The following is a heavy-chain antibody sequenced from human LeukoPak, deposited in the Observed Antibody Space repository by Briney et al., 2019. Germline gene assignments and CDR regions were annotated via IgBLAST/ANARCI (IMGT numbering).Heavy chain of an antibody. J-gene: IGHJ4*02. CDR3: ASKDDYYDHDY. Sequence: SVKVSCKASGGTFSSYAISWVRQAPGPGLEWMGGIIPIFGTANYAQKFQGRVTITADESTSTAYMELSSLRSEDTAVYYCASKDDYYDHDYWGQGTLVTVSS. CDR2: IIPIFGTA. D-gene: IGHD3-22*01. V-gene: IGHV1-69*01. CDR1: GGTFSSYA.